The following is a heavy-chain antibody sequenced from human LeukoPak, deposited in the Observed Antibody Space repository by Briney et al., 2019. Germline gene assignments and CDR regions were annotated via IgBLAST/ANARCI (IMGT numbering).Heavy chain of an antibody. CDR3: ARARYYYDSSGYSPFDY. CDR1: GGSFSSYY. CDR2: INHSGST. J-gene: IGHJ4*02. D-gene: IGHD3-22*01. V-gene: IGHV4-34*01. Sequence: PSETLSLTCAVYGGSFSSYYWSWIRQPPGKGLEWIGEINHSGSTNYNPSLKSRVTISVDTSKNQFSLKLSSVTAADTAVYYCARARYYYDSSGYSPFDYWGQGTLVTVSS.